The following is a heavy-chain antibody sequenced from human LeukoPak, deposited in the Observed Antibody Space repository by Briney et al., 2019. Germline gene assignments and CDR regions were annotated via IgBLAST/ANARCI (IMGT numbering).Heavy chain of an antibody. CDR3: AKDGQGLDY. V-gene: IGHV3-30*02. CDR1: GFTFSNYG. Sequence: GGSLRLSCAASGFTFSNYGMHWVRQAPGKALECVASIRYDGSNKYYADSVKGRFTISRDHSKNTLYLQMNILKPEDTAVYYCAKDGQGLDYWGQGTLVTVSS. CDR2: IRYDGSNK. J-gene: IGHJ4*02.